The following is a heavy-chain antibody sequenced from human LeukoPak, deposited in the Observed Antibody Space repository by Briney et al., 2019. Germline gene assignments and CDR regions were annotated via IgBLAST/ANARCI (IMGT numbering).Heavy chain of an antibody. CDR2: IKPDGSGK. V-gene: IGHV3-7*01. J-gene: IGHJ4*02. CDR3: SSQPAVVDLDL. Sequence: GGSLRLSCAASGFTFSSYWMTWVRQAPGKGLEWVANIKPDGSGKTYVDSVKGRFTISRDNAKNSLYLQMNGLRVEDTAVYYCSSQPAVVDLDLWGQGTLVTVSS. CDR1: GFTFSSYW. D-gene: IGHD5-18*01.